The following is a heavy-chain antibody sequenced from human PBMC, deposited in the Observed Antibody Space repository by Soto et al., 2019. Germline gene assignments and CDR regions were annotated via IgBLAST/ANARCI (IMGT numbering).Heavy chain of an antibody. Sequence: WIGYIYHSGSTYYNPSLKSRVTISVDGSKNQFSLKLSSVTAADTAVYYCARIKNYYGSGSYYGPYLDYYYYGMDVWGQGTTVTVSS. D-gene: IGHD3-10*01. J-gene: IGHJ6*02. V-gene: IGHV4-30-2*01. CDR2: IYHSGST. CDR3: ARIKNYYGSGSYYGPYLDYYYYGMDV.